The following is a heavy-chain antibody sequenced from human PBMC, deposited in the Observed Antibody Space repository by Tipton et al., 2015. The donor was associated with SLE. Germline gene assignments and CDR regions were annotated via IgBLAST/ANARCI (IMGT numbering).Heavy chain of an antibody. CDR1: DVSISSGGYS. Sequence: TLSLTCTVSDVSISSGGYSWSWIRQHPGKGLEWIGYIYYSGSTYYTPSLKSRLTISVDTSKKQFSLKLSSVTAADTAVYFCARGHRPDPFDIWGQGTMVTVSS. J-gene: IGHJ3*02. V-gene: IGHV4-31*03. CDR3: ARGHRPDPFDI. CDR2: IYYSGST.